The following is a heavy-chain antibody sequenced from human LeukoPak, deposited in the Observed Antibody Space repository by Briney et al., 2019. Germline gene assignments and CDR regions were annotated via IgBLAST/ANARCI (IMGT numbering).Heavy chain of an antibody. D-gene: IGHD5-24*01. CDR1: GYTLTELS. J-gene: IGHJ3*02. Sequence: ASVKVSCQVSGYTLTELSMHWVRQAPGKGREWVGGFDTEDGETIYAQKFQGRVTMTEDTSPDTDYMELRSLRSDDTAVYNCATYGPATKDAFDIWGQGTMVTVSS. V-gene: IGHV1-24*01. CDR2: FDTEDGET. CDR3: ATYGPATKDAFDI.